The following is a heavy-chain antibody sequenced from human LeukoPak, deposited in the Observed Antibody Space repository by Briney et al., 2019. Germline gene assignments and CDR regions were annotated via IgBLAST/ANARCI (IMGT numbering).Heavy chain of an antibody. CDR3: ALISPLAAAAQGY. CDR2: FYYSGTT. J-gene: IGHJ4*02. D-gene: IGHD6-13*01. Sequence: SETLSLACTVSGGSISSSDYYWGGIRQPPGEGLEWIGSFYYSGTTYYNPSLKSRVTISVDTSKNQFSLKLSSVTAADTAVYYCALISPLAAAAQGYWGQGTLVIVSA. V-gene: IGHV4-39*01. CDR1: GGSISSSDYY.